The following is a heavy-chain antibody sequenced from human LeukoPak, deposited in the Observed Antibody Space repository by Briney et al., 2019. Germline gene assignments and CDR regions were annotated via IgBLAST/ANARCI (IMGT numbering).Heavy chain of an antibody. J-gene: IGHJ4*02. CDR2: ISSSSSYI. Sequence: TGGSLRLSCAASGFTFSSYSMNWVRQAPGKGLEWVSSISSSSSYIYYADSVKGRFTISRDNAKNSLYLQMNSLRAEDTAVYYCARDSGGSYYYWGQGTLVTVPS. V-gene: IGHV3-21*01. D-gene: IGHD1-26*01. CDR1: GFTFSSYS. CDR3: ARDSGGSYYY.